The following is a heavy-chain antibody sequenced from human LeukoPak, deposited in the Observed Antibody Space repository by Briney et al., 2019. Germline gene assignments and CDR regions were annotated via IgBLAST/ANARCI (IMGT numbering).Heavy chain of an antibody. Sequence: PGGSLRLSCAGSGFTFNYFAIHWVRQAPGKGLEWVAVTSFDGTNKYYADSVKGRFTISRDNSKNTLYLQMNSLRTEDTAVYYCARVISSGYYGSGSYQPLYYFDYWGQGTLVTVSS. CDR1: GFTFNYFA. CDR2: TSFDGTNK. V-gene: IGHV3-30-3*01. J-gene: IGHJ4*02. D-gene: IGHD3-10*01. CDR3: ARVISSGYYGSGSYQPLYYFDY.